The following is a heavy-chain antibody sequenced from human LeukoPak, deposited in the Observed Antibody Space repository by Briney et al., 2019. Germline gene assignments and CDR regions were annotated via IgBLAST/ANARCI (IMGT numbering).Heavy chain of an antibody. CDR2: ISAYNGNT. CDR3: ASDLRLLEPLY. J-gene: IGHJ4*02. Sequence: ASVKVSCKASGYTFTSYGISWVRQAPGQGLEWMGWISAYNGNTNYVQKLQGRVTMTTDTSTSTAYMELRSLRSDDTAVYYCASDLRLLEPLYWGQGTLVTVSS. V-gene: IGHV1-18*01. D-gene: IGHD2-15*01. CDR1: GYTFTSYG.